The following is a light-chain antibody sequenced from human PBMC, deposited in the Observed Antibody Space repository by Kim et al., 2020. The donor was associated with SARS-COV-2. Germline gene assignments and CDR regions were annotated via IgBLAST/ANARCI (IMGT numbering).Light chain of an antibody. J-gene: IGLJ2*01. Sequence: PPSASGTPGQRVTISCSGISSNIGSHYVYWYQQLPGTAPKLLIYDRFSGSKSGTSASLAISGLRSEDEADYYCAAWDDSLSGVVFGGGTQLTVL. CDR1: SSNIGSHY. V-gene: IGLV1-47*01. CDR3: AAWDDSLSGVV.